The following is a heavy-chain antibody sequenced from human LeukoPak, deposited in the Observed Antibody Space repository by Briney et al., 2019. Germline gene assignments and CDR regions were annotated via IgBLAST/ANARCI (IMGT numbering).Heavy chain of an antibody. CDR3: ARAVSTIIPYYYYGMDV. V-gene: IGHV4-59*01. D-gene: IGHD5/OR15-5a*01. J-gene: IGHJ6*02. CDR2: IYYSGST. CDR1: GGSISSYY. Sequence: SETLSLTCSVSGGSISSYYWSWIRQPPGKGLEWIGYIYYSGSTNYNPSLKSRVTISVDTSKNQFSLKLSSVTATDTAVYYCARAVSTIIPYYYYGMDVWGQGTTVTVSS.